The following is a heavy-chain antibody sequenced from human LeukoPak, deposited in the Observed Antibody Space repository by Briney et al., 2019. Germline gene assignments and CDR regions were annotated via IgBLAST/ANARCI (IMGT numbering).Heavy chain of an antibody. Sequence: PGGSLRLSCAASGFTFSSYSMNWVRQAPVKGLEWVSSISSSSSYIYYADSVKGRFTISRDNAKNSLYLQMNSLRAEDTAVYYCARVLSGSYSFDYWGQGTLVTVSS. J-gene: IGHJ4*02. CDR2: ISSSSSYI. CDR1: GFTFSSYS. D-gene: IGHD1-26*01. CDR3: ARVLSGSYSFDY. V-gene: IGHV3-21*01.